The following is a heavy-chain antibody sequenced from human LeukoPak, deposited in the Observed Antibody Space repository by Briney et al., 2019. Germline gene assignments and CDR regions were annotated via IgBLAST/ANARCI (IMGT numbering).Heavy chain of an antibody. V-gene: IGHV3-30*01. CDR1: GFTFTSYA. J-gene: IGHJ6*03. CDR3: AKLGGQEVYNYYVGV. Sequence: QPGTSLRLSCAASGFTFTSYAFHWVRQAPGKGLEWVAGISYDGRNKYYADSVKGRFTISRDNSKNTLDLQMNSLRAEDTAVYYCAKLGGQEVYNYYVGVWGKGTTVAVSS. D-gene: IGHD3-16*01. CDR2: ISYDGRNK.